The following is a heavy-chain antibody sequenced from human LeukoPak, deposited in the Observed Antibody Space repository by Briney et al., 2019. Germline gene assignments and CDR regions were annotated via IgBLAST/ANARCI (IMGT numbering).Heavy chain of an antibody. CDR2: ISWNSGSI. CDR1: GFTFDDYA. D-gene: IGHD2-2*01. J-gene: IGHJ6*02. CDR3: AKDMGIYCSSTSCYDYYYYGMDV. V-gene: IGHV3-9*01. Sequence: GGSLRLSCAASGFTFDDYAMHWVRQAPGKGLEWVSGISWNSGSIGYVDSVKGRFTISRDNAKNSLYLQMNSLRAEDTALYYCAKDMGIYCSSTSCYDYYYYGMDVWGQGTTVTVSS.